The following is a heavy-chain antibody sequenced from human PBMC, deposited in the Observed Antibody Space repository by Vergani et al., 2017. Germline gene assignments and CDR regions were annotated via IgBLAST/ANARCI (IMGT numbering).Heavy chain of an antibody. J-gene: IGHJ4*02. Sequence: VQLVESGGGLVQPGGSLRLSCAASGFTVSSNYMSWVRQAPGKGLEWVSVIWSDGSDKYYTDTVKGRFTISRDNSKNTLYLQMNSLRAEDTAVYYCAAIGPTGTTSFFVGFDYWGQGTLVTVSS. V-gene: IGHV3-33*08. D-gene: IGHD1-1*01. CDR1: GFTVSSNY. CDR2: IWSDGSDK. CDR3: AAIGPTGTTSFFVGFDY.